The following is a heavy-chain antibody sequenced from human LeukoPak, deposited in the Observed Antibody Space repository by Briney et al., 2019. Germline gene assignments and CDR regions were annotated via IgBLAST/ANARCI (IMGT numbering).Heavy chain of an antibody. D-gene: IGHD3-22*01. V-gene: IGHV1-46*01. CDR2: XNPHGGST. Sequence: QAPGQGLEWMGIXNPHGGSTSYAQKFQGRVTMTRDTSTSTVYMELSSLRSEDTAVYYCARASTPGYDSSGYFDYWGQGTLVPVSS. J-gene: IGHJ4*02. CDR3: ARASTPGYDSSGYFDY.